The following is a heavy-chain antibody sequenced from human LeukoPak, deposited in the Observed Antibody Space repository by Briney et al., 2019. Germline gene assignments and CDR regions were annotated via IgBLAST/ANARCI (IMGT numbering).Heavy chain of an antibody. V-gene: IGHV1-18*01. J-gene: IGHJ6*03. CDR1: GYSFSTYG. CDR2: ISTSNGNT. Sequence: ASVKVSCKASGYSFSTYGISWVRQAPGHGPEWLGWISTSNGNTYYTQNFQGRVTMTAESSTSTVYMELRMLRSDDTAVYYCAREFEVAVTSRSYYYYMDVWGKGTTVTVSS. D-gene: IGHD2-21*02. CDR3: AREFEVAVTSRSYYYYMDV.